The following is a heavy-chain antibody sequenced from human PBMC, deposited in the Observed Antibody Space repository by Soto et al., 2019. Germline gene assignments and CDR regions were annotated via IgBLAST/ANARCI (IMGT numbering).Heavy chain of an antibody. V-gene: IGHV4-59*11. CDR1: GGSISGHY. D-gene: IGHD3-3*01. Sequence: SETLSLACTVSGGSISGHYWSWIRQPPGKGLQYIGYISYSGSTNYNPSLKSRVTISVDTSNNQFSLRLSSVTAADTAVYYCARDVGLQHDTGYYDFWSGKNNWFDPWGQGILVTVSS. CDR3: ARDVGLQHDTGYYDFWSGKNNWFDP. J-gene: IGHJ5*02. CDR2: ISYSGST.